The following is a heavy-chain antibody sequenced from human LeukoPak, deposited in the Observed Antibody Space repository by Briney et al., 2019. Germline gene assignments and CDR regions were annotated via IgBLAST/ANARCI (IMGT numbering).Heavy chain of an antibody. D-gene: IGHD6-13*01. Sequence: SETLSLTCTVSGGSISGSYWSWIRQPPGRGLEWIGHIYYSGRTNYNPSLNSRVTMSVDTSENQFSLKLSSVTAEDTAVYYCARGGAAGSWAWFDPWGQGTLVTVSS. V-gene: IGHV4-59*01. CDR2: IYYSGRT. CDR3: ARGGAAGSWAWFDP. J-gene: IGHJ5*02. CDR1: GGSISGSY.